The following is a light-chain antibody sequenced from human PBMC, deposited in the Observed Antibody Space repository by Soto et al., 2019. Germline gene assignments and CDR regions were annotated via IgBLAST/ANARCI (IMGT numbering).Light chain of an antibody. V-gene: IGKV1-5*01. CDR3: QQYKSDPQP. CDR1: QRVXSW. Sequence: TQSPSTLSASVGDRVTITCRASQRVXSWFAWYQQKPGKAPKFLXANASSLASGGPSRLSGSGSATEFTLTISSMQPDDFSNYYCQQYKSDPQPFGQGTKVEI. J-gene: IGKJ1*01. CDR2: NAS.